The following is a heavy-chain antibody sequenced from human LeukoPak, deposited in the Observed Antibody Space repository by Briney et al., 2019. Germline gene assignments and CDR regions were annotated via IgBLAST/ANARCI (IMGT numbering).Heavy chain of an antibody. CDR1: GFTFDDYS. D-gene: IGHD3-16*01. J-gene: IGHJ4*02. Sequence: GGSLRLSCAASGFTFDDYSMHWVRQGPGKGLEWVSVISWDGGSTSYADSVKGRFTISRDNSKNSLYLQMNSLRSEDSALYYCAKDRGGVDYWGQGTLVTVSS. V-gene: IGHV3-43*01. CDR2: ISWDGGST. CDR3: AKDRGGVDY.